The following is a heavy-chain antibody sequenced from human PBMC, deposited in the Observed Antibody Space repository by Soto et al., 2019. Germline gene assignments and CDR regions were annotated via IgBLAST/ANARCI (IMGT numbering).Heavy chain of an antibody. CDR3: AKDGQTSSLCFGELLRPADGNWFDT. D-gene: IGHD3-10*01. CDR2: ISYDGSNK. V-gene: IGHV3-30*18. J-gene: IGHJ5*02. CDR1: GFTFSSYG. Sequence: GGSLRLSCAASGFTFSSYGMHWVRQAPGKGLEWVAVISYDGSNKYYADSVKGRFTISRDNSKNTLYLQMNSLRAEDTAVYYCAKDGQTSSLCFGELLRPADGNWFDTWGQGTLVTGSS.